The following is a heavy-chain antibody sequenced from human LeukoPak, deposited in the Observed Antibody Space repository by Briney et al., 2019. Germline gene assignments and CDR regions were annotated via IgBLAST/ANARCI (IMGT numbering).Heavy chain of an antibody. J-gene: IGHJ4*02. CDR3: AKGVRLWFEFYFDY. CDR2: ISGNGYNT. Sequence: PGESLTLSCTVSGYTLGSYAMSWVRHAPGKGVEWVWHISGNGYNTFYADSVKGRFTISSESSGNTLYLQMHNLRAEDTAVYYCAKGVRLWFEFYFDYWGQGTLVTVSS. CDR1: GYTLGSYA. V-gene: IGHV3-23*01. D-gene: IGHD3-10*01.